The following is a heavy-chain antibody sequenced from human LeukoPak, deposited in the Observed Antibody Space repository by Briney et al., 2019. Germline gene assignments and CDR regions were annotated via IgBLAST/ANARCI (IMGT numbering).Heavy chain of an antibody. CDR1: GYSFTSYW. Sequence: GESLKISCKGSGYSFTSYWISWVRQMSGRGLEWMGRIDPSDSYTNYSPSFQGHVTISADKSISTAYLQWSSLKASDTAMYYCARQGYYGSGSYYNYYYYYGMDVWGQGTTVTVSS. CDR3: ARQGYYGSGSYYNYYYYYGMDV. CDR2: IDPSDSYT. J-gene: IGHJ6*02. D-gene: IGHD3-10*01. V-gene: IGHV5-10-1*01.